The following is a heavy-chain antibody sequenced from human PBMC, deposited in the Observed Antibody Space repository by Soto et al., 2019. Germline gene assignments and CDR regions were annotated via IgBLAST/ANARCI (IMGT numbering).Heavy chain of an antibody. CDR2: ISYDGSNK. Sequence: XGSLRLSCAASGFTFSSYGMHCVRQAPGKGLEWVAVISYDGSNKHYADSVKGRFTISRDNSKNTLYLQMNSLRAEDTAVYYCAKALEKYSYDSSGYYSGFDYWGQGTLVTVSS. V-gene: IGHV3-30*18. J-gene: IGHJ4*02. D-gene: IGHD3-22*01. CDR3: AKALEKYSYDSSGYYSGFDY. CDR1: GFTFSSYG.